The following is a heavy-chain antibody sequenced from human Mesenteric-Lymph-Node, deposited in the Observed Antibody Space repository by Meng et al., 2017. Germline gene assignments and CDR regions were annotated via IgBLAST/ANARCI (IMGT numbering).Heavy chain of an antibody. V-gene: IGHV3-23*01. CDR2: IGADGTEI. D-gene: IGHD2-21*02. CDR1: GFTFNNYA. J-gene: IGHJ4*02. CDR3: AKYRDIGADRNFDY. Sequence: GGSLRLSCDSSGFTFNNYAMAWVRQAPGEGLEWVSVIGADGTEIQYADSVKGRFTISRDNARNTVHLQVSSLRAEDTAIYFCAKYRDIGADRNFDYWGQGTLVTVSS.